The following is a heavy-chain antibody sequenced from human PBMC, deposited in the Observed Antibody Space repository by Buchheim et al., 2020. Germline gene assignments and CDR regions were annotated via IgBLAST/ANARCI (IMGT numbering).Heavy chain of an antibody. Sequence: QVQLVESGGGVVQPGRSLRLSCAASGFTFSSYGMHWVRQAPGKGLEWVAVIWYDGSNKYYADSVKGRFTISRDNSKNTLYLPMNSLRAEDTAVYYCAREGDSSGYHVFFDYWGQGTL. D-gene: IGHD3-22*01. V-gene: IGHV3-33*01. CDR3: AREGDSSGYHVFFDY. J-gene: IGHJ4*02. CDR2: IWYDGSNK. CDR1: GFTFSSYG.